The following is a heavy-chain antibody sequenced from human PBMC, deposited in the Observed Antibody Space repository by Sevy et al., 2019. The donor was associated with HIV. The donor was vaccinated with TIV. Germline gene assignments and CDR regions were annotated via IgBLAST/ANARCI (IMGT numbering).Heavy chain of an antibody. Sequence: GGSLRLSCAASGFTFDDYGMSWVHQAPGKGLEWVSGINWNGGSTGYADSVKGRFTISRDNAKNSLYLQMNSLRAEDTALYYCARDRSLYGSGSYYFDYWGQGTLVTVSS. CDR3: ARDRSLYGSGSYYFDY. J-gene: IGHJ4*02. CDR1: GFTFDDYG. D-gene: IGHD3-10*01. V-gene: IGHV3-20*04. CDR2: INWNGGST.